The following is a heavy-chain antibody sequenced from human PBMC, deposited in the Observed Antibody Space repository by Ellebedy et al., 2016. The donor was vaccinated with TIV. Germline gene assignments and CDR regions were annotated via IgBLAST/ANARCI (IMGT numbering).Heavy chain of an antibody. Sequence: ASVKVSXXASGYTFTSYDINWVRQATGQGLQWMGWMNPNSGNTGYAQQFQGRVTITADESTSTAYMELSSLRSEDTAVYYCARDGGDSYGYYYYMDVWGKGTTVTVSS. CDR2: MNPNSGNT. D-gene: IGHD2-21*02. V-gene: IGHV1-8*01. CDR3: ARDGGDSYGYYYYMDV. J-gene: IGHJ6*03. CDR1: GYTFTSYD.